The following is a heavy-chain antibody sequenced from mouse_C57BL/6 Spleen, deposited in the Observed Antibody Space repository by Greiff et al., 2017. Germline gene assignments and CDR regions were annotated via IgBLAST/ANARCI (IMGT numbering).Heavy chain of an antibody. Sequence: VKLMESGPELVKPGASVKISCKASGYAFSSSWMNWVKQRPGKGLEWIGRIYPGDGDTNYNGKFKGKATLTADKSSSTAYMQLSSLTSEDSAVYFCAREGSNFDYWGQGTTLTVSS. D-gene: IGHD5-1*01. CDR2: IYPGDGDT. CDR1: GYAFSSSW. J-gene: IGHJ2*01. CDR3: AREGSNFDY. V-gene: IGHV1-82*01.